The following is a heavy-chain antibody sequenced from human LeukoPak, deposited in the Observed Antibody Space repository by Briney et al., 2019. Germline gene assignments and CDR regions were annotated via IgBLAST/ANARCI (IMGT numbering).Heavy chain of an antibody. CDR1: GFTFSSYS. CDR3: ARGGWYYDSSGLRAFDI. D-gene: IGHD3-22*01. V-gene: IGHV3-21*01. CDR2: ISSSSSYI. Sequence: GGSLRLSCAASGFTFSSYSMNWVRQAPGKGLEWVSSISSSSSYIYYADSVKGRFTISRDNAKNSLYLQMNSLRAEDTAVYYCARGGWYYDSSGLRAFDIWGQGTMVTVSS. J-gene: IGHJ3*02.